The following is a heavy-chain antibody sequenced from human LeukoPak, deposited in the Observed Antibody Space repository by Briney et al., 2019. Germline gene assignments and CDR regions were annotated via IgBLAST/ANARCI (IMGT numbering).Heavy chain of an antibody. CDR1: GDSVSSNSAA. V-gene: IGHV6-1*01. D-gene: IGHD3-10*01. J-gene: IGHJ3*02. Sequence: SPTLSLTCAISGDSVSSNSAAWNWIRQSPSSGLEWRGRTYYRSKRYSDYALSVKSQITINPETSKNQFSLQLNSVTPDDTAVYYCAREPSYGSGSDPRHFDAFDIWGQGTMVTVSS. CDR3: AREPSYGSGSDPRHFDAFDI. CDR2: TYYRSKRYS.